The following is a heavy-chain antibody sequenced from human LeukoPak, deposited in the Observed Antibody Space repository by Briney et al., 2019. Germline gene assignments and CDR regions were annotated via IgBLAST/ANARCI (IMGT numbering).Heavy chain of an antibody. CDR2: ITNDGSST. CDR3: AKADTATIYYYYYGMDV. D-gene: IGHD5-18*01. J-gene: IGHJ6*02. V-gene: IGHV3-74*01. Sequence: GGSLRLSCAASGLTFSSHWMHWVRQAPGKGLVWVSRITNDGSSTTYADSVKGRFTISRDNAKNMLYLQVNSLRAEDTAVYYCAKADTATIYYYYYGMDVWGQGTTVTVSS. CDR1: GLTFSSHW.